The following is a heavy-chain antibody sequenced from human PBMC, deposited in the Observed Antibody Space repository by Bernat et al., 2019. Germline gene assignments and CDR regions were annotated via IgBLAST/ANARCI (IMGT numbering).Heavy chain of an antibody. CDR2: ISYDGSNK. CDR3: AREREEQWRSSPRYYYYGMDV. Sequence: QVQLVESGGGVVQPGRSLRLSCAASGFTFSSYAMHWVRQAPGKGLEWVAVISYDGSNKYYADSVKGRFTISRDNSKNTLYLQMNSLRAEDTAVYYCAREREEQWRSSPRYYYYGMDVWGQGTTVTVSS. J-gene: IGHJ6*02. CDR1: GFTFSSYA. V-gene: IGHV3-30-3*01. D-gene: IGHD6-19*01.